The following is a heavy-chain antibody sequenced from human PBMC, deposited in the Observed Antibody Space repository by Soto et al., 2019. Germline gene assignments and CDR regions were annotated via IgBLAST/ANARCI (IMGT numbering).Heavy chain of an antibody. D-gene: IGHD5-12*01. CDR2: IIPIFGTA. CDR3: ARVNPRNSGPRGDRSVLDF. V-gene: IGHV1-69*13. J-gene: IGHJ6*04. Sequence: SVKVCSKAFGGTFSSYAIRWVSQAPGHRREWMGGIIPIFGTANYSQNFQGRVTITADESTSTAYMELSSLSSEDTAVYYCARVNPRNSGPRGDRSVLDFWGKGTTVTVSS. CDR1: GGTFSSYA.